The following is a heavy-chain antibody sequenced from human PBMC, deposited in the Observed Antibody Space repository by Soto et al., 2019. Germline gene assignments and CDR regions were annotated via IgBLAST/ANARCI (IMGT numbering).Heavy chain of an antibody. J-gene: IGHJ4*02. CDR1: GSSINSSGYY. CDR3: ARLPSRHLVEE. V-gene: IGHV4-39*01. D-gene: IGHD3-16*01. Sequence: SETLSLTCTVSGSSINSSGYYWGWIRQPPGKGLEWIGSMFYGVSTYYNPSLKSRVTVSVDTSKNQFSLNLRSVTAADTAVYYCARLPSRHLVEEWGKGNLVT. CDR2: MFYGVST.